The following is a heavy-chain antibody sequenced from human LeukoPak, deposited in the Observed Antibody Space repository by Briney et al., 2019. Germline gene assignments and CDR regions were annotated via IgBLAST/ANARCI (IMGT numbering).Heavy chain of an antibody. CDR1: GGSISSGDYY. V-gene: IGHV4-30-4*08. D-gene: IGHD3-3*01. CDR2: IYYSGST. Sequence: PSQTLSLTCTVSGGSISSGDYYWSWIRQPPGKGLEWIGYIYYSGSTYYNPSLKSRVTISVDTSKNQFSLKLSSVTAADTAVYYCARDRGFLGRDAFDIWGQGTMVTVSS. CDR3: ARDRGFLGRDAFDI. J-gene: IGHJ3*02.